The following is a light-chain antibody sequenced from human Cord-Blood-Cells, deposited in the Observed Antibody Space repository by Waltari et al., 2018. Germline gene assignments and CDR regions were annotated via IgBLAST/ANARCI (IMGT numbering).Light chain of an antibody. J-gene: IGKJ1*01. CDR2: WAS. CDR3: QQYYSTPT. CDR1: QSVLYSSNNKNY. V-gene: IGKV4-1*01. Sequence: DIVMTQSPDSLAVSLGERATINCKSSQSVLYSSNNKNYLAWYQQKPGQPSKLLIYWASNREAGVPDRFSGSGSGTDFTLTISSLQAEDVAVYYCQQYYSTPTFGQGTKVEIK.